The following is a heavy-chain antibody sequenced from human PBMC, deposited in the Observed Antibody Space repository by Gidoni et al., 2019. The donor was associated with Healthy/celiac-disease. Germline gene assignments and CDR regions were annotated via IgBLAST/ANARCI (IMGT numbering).Heavy chain of an antibody. CDR3: ARDRFVSCSGGSCDYGMDV. D-gene: IGHD2-15*01. CDR1: GYPFPSSY. CDR2: INPSGGST. J-gene: IGHJ6*02. Sequence: HVQLVQSGAELKKPWSSVKVSCQSSGYPFPSSYMPWVRQAHGQGLEWMGIINPSGGSTSDAQKFQGRVTMNRDTSTSTVYMELSSLRSEDTAVYYCARDRFVSCSGGSCDYGMDVWGQGTTVTVSS. V-gene: IGHV1-46*03.